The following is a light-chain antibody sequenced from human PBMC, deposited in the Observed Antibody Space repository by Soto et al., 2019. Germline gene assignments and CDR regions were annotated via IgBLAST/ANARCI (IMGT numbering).Light chain of an antibody. Sequence: QSVLSQPPSASGTPGQRVSISCSGSSSNIGRNDVYWYQQLPGTAPKLLIQRNSQRPSGVPDRFSGSKSVTSASLAISGLRSEDEGDYYCAAWDDSLSGSWVFGGGTKLTVL. CDR3: AAWDDSLSGSWV. J-gene: IGLJ3*02. V-gene: IGLV1-47*01. CDR1: SSNIGRND. CDR2: RNS.